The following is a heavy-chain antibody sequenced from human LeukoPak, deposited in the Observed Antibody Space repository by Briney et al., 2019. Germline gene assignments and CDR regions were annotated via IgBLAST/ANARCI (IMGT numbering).Heavy chain of an antibody. D-gene: IGHD4-11*01. V-gene: IGHV2-5*01. CDR2: IYGTGDK. Sequence: QTLTLTSNFSGFSLTTFEVGVAWIRQPPGQALEWLALIYGTGDKRFSPSLKNRLTLTMDTAQNQVVLTMAEVDPVDTATYFCARQKLLGDDYSYFALDVWGPGSTVFVSS. J-gene: IGHJ6*02. CDR1: GFSLTTFEVG. CDR3: ARQKLLGDDYSYFALDV.